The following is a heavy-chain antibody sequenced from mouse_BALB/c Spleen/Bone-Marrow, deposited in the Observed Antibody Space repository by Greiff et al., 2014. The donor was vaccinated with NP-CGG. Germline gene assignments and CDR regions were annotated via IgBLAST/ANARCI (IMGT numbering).Heavy chain of an antibody. CDR3: TRDSYYYGSSYWYFDV. CDR2: ISDGGSYT. D-gene: IGHD1-1*01. V-gene: IGHV5-4*02. CDR1: GFTFSDYY. Sequence: VQLKQSGGGLVKPGGSLKLSCAASGFTFSDYYMYWVRQTPEKGLEWVATISDGGSYTYYPDSVKGRFTISRDNAKNSLYLQMTSLKSEDTAMYYCTRDSYYYGSSYWYFDVWGAGTTVTVSS. J-gene: IGHJ1*01.